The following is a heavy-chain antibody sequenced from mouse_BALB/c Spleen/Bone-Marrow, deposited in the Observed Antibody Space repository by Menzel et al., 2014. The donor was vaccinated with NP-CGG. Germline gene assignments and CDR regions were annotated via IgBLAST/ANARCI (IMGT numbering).Heavy chain of an antibody. V-gene: IGHV1-80*01. CDR1: GYAFSAYW. J-gene: IGHJ2*01. Sequence: QVQLKQSGAELVRPGSSVKISCKASGYAFSAYWMNWVKQRPGQGLEWIGQIYPGDGDTNYNGKFMGKATLTADKSSSTAYMQLSSLTSEDPAVYFCTRSTATFDYWGQGTTLTVSS. CDR3: TRSTATFDY. D-gene: IGHD1-2*01. CDR2: IYPGDGDT.